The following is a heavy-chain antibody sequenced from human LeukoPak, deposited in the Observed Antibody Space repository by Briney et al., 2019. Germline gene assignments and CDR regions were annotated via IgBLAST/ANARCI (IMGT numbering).Heavy chain of an antibody. V-gene: IGHV4-39*01. CDR3: ARLKSVLLWFGGLLSYYFDY. J-gene: IGHJ4*02. Sequence: SETLSLTCTVSGGSISSSSYYWGWIRQPPGKGLEWIGSIYYSGSTYYNPSLKSRVTISVHTSKNQFSLKLSSVTAADTAVYYCARLKSVLLWFGGLLSYYFDYWGQGTLVTVSS. CDR2: IYYSGST. D-gene: IGHD3-10*01. CDR1: GGSISSSSYY.